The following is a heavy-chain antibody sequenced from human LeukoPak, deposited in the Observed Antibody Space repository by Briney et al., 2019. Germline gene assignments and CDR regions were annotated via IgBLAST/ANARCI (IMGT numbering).Heavy chain of an antibody. CDR3: GRGTGYYFDY. V-gene: IGHV4-34*01. D-gene: IGHD3-10*01. Sequence: PSETLSLTCAVYGGSFSGYYWSWIRQPPGKGLEWVGEINHSGSNNYNPSLKRRVTISVDTSKNQFSLKRSSVTAADTAVYYCGRGTGYYFDYWGQGTLVTVSS. CDR1: GGSFSGYY. CDR2: INHSGSN. J-gene: IGHJ4*02.